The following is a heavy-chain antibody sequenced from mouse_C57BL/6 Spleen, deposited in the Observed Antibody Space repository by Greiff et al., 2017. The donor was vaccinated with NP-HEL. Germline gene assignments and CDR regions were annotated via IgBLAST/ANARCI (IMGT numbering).Heavy chain of an antibody. D-gene: IGHD4-1*01. Sequence: SGAELVKPGASGRISCKASGYAFGSYWMNWVKQRPGKGLEWIGQIYPGDGDTNYNGKFKGKATLTADKSSSTAYMQLSSLTSEDSAVYFCARWERSYDAMDYWGQGTSVTVSS. CDR2: IYPGDGDT. J-gene: IGHJ4*01. CDR3: ARWERSYDAMDY. V-gene: IGHV1-80*01. CDR1: GYAFGSYW.